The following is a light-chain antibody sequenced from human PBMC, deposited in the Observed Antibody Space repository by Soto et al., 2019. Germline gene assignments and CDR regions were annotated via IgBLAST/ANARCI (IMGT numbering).Light chain of an antibody. V-gene: IGLV2-14*01. CDR3: SSYTVSTDMV. Sequence: QSVLTQPASLSASPGQSVTISCTGAASDFINYNYVSWYQHHPGKAPQLMIFEVNNRPSAVSSRFAGSKSGNTASLTISGLQPEDEASYYCSSYTVSTDMVFGGGTKLTVL. CDR2: EVN. CDR1: ASDFINYNY. J-gene: IGLJ2*01.